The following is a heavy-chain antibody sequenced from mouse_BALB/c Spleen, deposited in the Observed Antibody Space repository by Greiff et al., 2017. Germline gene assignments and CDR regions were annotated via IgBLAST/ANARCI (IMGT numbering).Heavy chain of an antibody. V-gene: IGHV1S33*01. Sequence: SGPELVKPGALVKISCKASGYTFTSYDINWVKQRPGQGLEWIGWIYPGDGSTKYNEKFKGKATLTADKSSSTAYMQLSSLTSENSAVYFCARGGDYAWFAYWGQGTLVTVSA. J-gene: IGHJ3*01. CDR3: ARGGDYAWFAY. CDR1: GYTFTSYD. D-gene: IGHD2-4*01. CDR2: IYPGDGST.